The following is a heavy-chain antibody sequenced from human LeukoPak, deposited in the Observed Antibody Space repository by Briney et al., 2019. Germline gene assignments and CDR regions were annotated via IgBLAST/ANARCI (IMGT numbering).Heavy chain of an antibody. CDR2: ISSRSDYT. CDR1: GFTFNIYA. CDR3: AKDRPNYYEANGHYYRRDGDS. Sequence: PGGSLRLSCAASGFTFNIYAMGWVRQAPGKGLEWVSSISSRSDYTFYADSVKGRFTISRDNSRNILYLQMNSLRAEDTAIYYCAKDRPNYYEANGHYYRRDGDSWGQGTLVTVSS. V-gene: IGHV3-23*01. D-gene: IGHD3-22*01. J-gene: IGHJ5*01.